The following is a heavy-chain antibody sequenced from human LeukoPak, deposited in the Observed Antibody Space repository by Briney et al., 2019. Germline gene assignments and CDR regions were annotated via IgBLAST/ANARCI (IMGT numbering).Heavy chain of an antibody. J-gene: IGHJ4*02. CDR2: IKQDGSEK. CDR3: AREGDGGSYHFDY. CDR1: GFTFSGYW. D-gene: IGHD1-26*01. V-gene: IGHV3-7*01. Sequence: PGGSLRLSCAASGFTFSGYWMSWVRQAPGKGLEWVANIKQDGSEKYYVDSVKGRFTISRDNAKNSLYLQMNSLRAEDTAVYYCAREGDGGSYHFDYWGQGTLVTVSS.